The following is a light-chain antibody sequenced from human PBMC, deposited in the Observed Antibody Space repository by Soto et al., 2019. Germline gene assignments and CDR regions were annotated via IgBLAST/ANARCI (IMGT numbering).Light chain of an antibody. V-gene: IGKV1-5*01. J-gene: IGKJ1*01. CDR2: DAS. CDR1: QSISSW. Sequence: DIQMTQSPSTLSASVGDRVTITCRASQSISSWLAWYQQKPGKAPKFLIYDASSLESGAPSRFSGSGSGTEFTLTISSLQPDDSATYYCQQYNSYPTFGQGTKVEIK. CDR3: QQYNSYPT.